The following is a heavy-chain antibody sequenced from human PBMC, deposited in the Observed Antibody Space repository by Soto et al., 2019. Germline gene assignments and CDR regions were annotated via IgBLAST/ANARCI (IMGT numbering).Heavy chain of an antibody. J-gene: IGHJ3*02. V-gene: IGHV4-59*08. CDR1: GGSISSYY. D-gene: IGHD2-15*01. CDR3: ARHDLGIVVVVAAHDLFDI. CDR2: IYYSGST. Sequence: SETLSLTCTVSGGSISSYYWSWIRQPPGKGLEWIGYIYYSGSTNYNPSLKSRVTISVDTSKNQFSLKLSSVTAADTAVYYCARHDLGIVVVVAAHDLFDIWGQGTMVTVSS.